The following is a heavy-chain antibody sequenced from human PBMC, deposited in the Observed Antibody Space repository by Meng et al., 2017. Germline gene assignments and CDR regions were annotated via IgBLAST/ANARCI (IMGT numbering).Heavy chain of an antibody. CDR2: ISWDGGST. J-gene: IGHJ4*02. CDR1: GFTFDDYA. D-gene: IGHD6-13*01. CDR3: ATGAAAADH. Sequence: EMVRVVAGGGVVQPGGCLTFSFAAAGFTFDDYAMKLGRQGQGKGLEWVSLISWDGGSTYYADSVKGGFTISRDNSKNSMYLQMKSLRAEDTALYFCATGAAAADHWGQGTLVTVSS. V-gene: IGHV3-43D*04.